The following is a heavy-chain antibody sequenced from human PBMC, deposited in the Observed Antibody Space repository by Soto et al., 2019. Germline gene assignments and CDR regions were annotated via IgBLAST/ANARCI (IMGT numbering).Heavy chain of an antibody. CDR3: ARVKTWQQLPTYYFDY. V-gene: IGHV3-30*03. CDR1: GFSFSSYG. CDR2: ISYDGTDE. Sequence: GGSLRLSCAASGFSFSSYGMHWVRQAPGKGLEWVAMISYDGTDEYYADSVKGRFTISRDNSKNVVYLQMNSLRAEDTAVYYCARVKTWQQLPTYYFDYWGQGTLVTVSS. D-gene: IGHD6-13*01. J-gene: IGHJ4*02.